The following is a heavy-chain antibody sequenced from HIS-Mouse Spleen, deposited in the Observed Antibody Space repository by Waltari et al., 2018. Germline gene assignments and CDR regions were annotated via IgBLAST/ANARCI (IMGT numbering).Heavy chain of an antibody. CDR3: ARILDRCYYDSSGYRTSAFDI. Sequence: QVTLKESGPVLVKPTETLTLTCTVSGFSLSNARMGVSWIRQPPGKALEWLAHIFSNDEKSYSTSLKSRLTISKDTSKSQVVLTMTNMDPVDTATYYCARILDRCYYDSSGYRTSAFDIWGQGTMVTVSS. D-gene: IGHD3-22*01. CDR1: GFSLSNARMG. J-gene: IGHJ3*02. CDR2: IFSNDEK. V-gene: IGHV2-26*01.